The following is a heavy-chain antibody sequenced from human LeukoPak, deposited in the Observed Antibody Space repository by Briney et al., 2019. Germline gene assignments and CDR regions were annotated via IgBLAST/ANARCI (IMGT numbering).Heavy chain of an antibody. CDR1: GYTFNSYY. CDR3: ARVFAAGVWFDY. V-gene: IGHV1-46*02. CDR2: INPSDGTT. J-gene: IGHJ4*02. Sequence: ASVKVSCKASGYTFNSYYIHWVRQAPGQGLEWMGIINPSDGTTSYAQKFQGRVTMTRDTSTSTVYMELSSLRSEDMAVYYCARVFAAGVWFDYWGQGTLVTVSS. D-gene: IGHD2-8*01.